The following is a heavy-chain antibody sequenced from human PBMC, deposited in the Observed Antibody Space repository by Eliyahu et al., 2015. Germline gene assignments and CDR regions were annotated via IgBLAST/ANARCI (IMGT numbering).Heavy chain of an antibody. V-gene: IGHV4-31*03. J-gene: IGHJ6*02. Sequence: QVQLQESGPGLVKPSQTLSLXCTVSGXPIRSGGYYWSWIRQHPRKGLEWIGYIYYSGSTYYNPSLKSRVTISVDTSKNQFSLKLSSVTAADTAVYYCARDRSSSSWYGMDVWVQGTTVTVSS. D-gene: IGHD6-13*01. CDR2: IYYSGST. CDR3: ARDRSSSSWYGMDV. CDR1: GXPIRSGGYY.